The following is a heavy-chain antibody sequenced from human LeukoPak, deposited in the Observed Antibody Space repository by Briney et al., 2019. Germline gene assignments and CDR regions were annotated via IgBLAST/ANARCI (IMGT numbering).Heavy chain of an antibody. CDR2: INPNSGGT. D-gene: IGHD3-10*01. J-gene: IGHJ4*02. CDR3: ARTRSGSYPFDY. Sequence: ASVKVSCKASGYTFTGHYMHWVRQAPGQGLEWMGRINPNSGGTNYAQKFQGRVTMTRDTSISTAYMELSRLRSDDTAVYYCARTRSGSYPFDYWGQGTLVTVSS. V-gene: IGHV1-2*06. CDR1: GYTFTGHY.